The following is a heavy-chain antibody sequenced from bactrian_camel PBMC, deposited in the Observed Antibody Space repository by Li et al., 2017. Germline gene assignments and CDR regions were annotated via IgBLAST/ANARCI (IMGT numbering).Heavy chain of an antibody. Sequence: HVQLVESGGGLVQPGGSLRLSCAASGFTFSVKAMTWVRQAPGKGLEWVSSIHSGGSDSYYAESVKGRFTISRDNAKNTLYLQLNSLKTEDTAMYYCAKETYGLPSDWGQGTQVTVS. D-gene: IGHD5*01. V-gene: IGHV3S1*01. CDR3: AKETYGLPSD. CDR2: IHSGGSDS. J-gene: IGHJ4*01. CDR1: GFTFSVKA.